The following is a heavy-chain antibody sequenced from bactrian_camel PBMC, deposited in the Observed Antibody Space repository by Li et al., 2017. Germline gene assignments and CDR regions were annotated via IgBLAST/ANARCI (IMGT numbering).Heavy chain of an antibody. CDR2: ITRTGTT. V-gene: IGHV3S10*01. CDR3: ASDPRRRYCSSGPHCLNAAHFSS. Sequence: VQLVESGGGLVQPGGTLSLSCTGSGFTFSGYGMSWVRQPPGKGLEWVSTITRTGTTYYADSVKDRFTISRDNAKLTLYLDMKNLKPDDTAMYYCASDPRRRYCSSGPHCLNAAHFSSWGQGTQVTVS. D-gene: IGHD2*01. J-gene: IGHJ6*01. CDR1: GFTFSGYG.